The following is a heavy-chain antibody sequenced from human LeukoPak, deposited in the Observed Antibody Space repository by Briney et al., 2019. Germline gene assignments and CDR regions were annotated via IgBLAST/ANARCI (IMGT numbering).Heavy chain of an antibody. CDR2: IIENGNRQ. CDR3: ARVQGGGYRTADS. Sequence: GGSLRLSCSASGFTFSNYIMHWVRQAPGKGLDWVAVIIENGNRQYYADSVKGRFTISRDNSKNTLFLQMNSLRGEDTAMYYCARVQGGGYRTADSWGQGTLITVSS. D-gene: IGHD6-25*01. V-gene: IGHV3-30*04. CDR1: GFTFSNYI. J-gene: IGHJ4*02.